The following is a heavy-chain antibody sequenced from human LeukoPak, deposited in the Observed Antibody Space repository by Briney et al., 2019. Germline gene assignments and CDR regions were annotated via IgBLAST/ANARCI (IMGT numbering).Heavy chain of an antibody. CDR2: IYSGGST. D-gene: IGHD3-10*01. V-gene: IGHV3-53*01. Sequence: PGGSLRLSCAASGFTVSSNYMSWVRQAPGKGLEWVSVIYSGGSTYYADSVKGRFTISRDNSKNTLYLQMNGLRAEDTAVYYCARGGRGVIFHYWGQGTLVTVSS. CDR1: GFTVSSNY. J-gene: IGHJ4*02. CDR3: ARGGRGVIFHY.